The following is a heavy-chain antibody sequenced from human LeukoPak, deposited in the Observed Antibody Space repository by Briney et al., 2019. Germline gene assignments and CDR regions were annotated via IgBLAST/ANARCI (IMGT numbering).Heavy chain of an antibody. J-gene: IGHJ4*02. CDR3: ARAGDSSGYSAYFDS. CDR1: GFTFRSYS. CDR2: IISSSSAI. Sequence: PGGSLRLSCAASGFTFRSYSMNWVRQAPGKGLEWVSYIISSSSAIYYADSVKGRFTISRDNAKNSLYLQMNSLRAEDTAVYYCARAGDSSGYSAYFDSWGQGTLVSVSS. V-gene: IGHV3-48*01. D-gene: IGHD3-22*01.